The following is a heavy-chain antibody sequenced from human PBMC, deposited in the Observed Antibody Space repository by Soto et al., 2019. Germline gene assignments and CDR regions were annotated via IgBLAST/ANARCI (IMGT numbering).Heavy chain of an antibody. Sequence: SETLSLTCTVSGYSISSGYYWGWIRQPPGKGLEWIGSIYHSGSTYYNPSLKSRVTISVDTSKNQFSLKLSSVTAADTAVYYCARVAFRNYDFWSGYQNNWFDPWGQGTLVTVSS. V-gene: IGHV4-38-2*02. CDR3: ARVAFRNYDFWSGYQNNWFDP. D-gene: IGHD3-3*01. CDR2: IYHSGST. J-gene: IGHJ5*02. CDR1: GYSISSGYY.